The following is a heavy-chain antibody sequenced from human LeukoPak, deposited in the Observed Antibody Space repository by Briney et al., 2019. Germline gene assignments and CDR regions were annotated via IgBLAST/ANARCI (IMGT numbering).Heavy chain of an antibody. D-gene: IGHD3-10*01. J-gene: IGHJ3*02. Sequence: PGGSLRLSCAASGFTFSSYGMRWVRQAPGKGLEWVSVIYSSGGTSYADSVKGRFTISRDNSKNTLSLQMNSLRAEDTAVYYCATFYGSGKGGAFDIWGQGTMVTVSS. CDR2: IYSSGGT. CDR1: GFTFSSYG. CDR3: ATFYGSGKGGAFDI. V-gene: IGHV3-53*01.